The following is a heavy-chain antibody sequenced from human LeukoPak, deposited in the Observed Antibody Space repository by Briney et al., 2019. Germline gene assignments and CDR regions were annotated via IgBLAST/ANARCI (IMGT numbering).Heavy chain of an antibody. V-gene: IGHV4-39*01. CDR3: ARQAYSSNLGWFDP. Sequence: SSETLSLTCSVSGGSISSSTYYWGWIRQPPGKGLGWIGNIYNSGSTYYNPSLKSRVTISVDTSKNQFSLKLSSVTAADTAVYYCARQAYSSNLGWFDPWGQGTLVTVSS. J-gene: IGHJ5*02. CDR2: IYNSGST. D-gene: IGHD6-13*01. CDR1: GGSISSSTYY.